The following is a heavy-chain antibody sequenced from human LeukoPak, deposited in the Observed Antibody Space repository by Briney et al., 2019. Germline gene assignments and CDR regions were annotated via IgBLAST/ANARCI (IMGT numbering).Heavy chain of an antibody. CDR1: GGTFSSYA. CDR2: IIPIFGTA. J-gene: IGHJ4*02. D-gene: IGHD3-16*01. Sequence: SVKVSCKASGGTFSSYAISWVRQAPGQGLEWMGRIIPIFGTANYAQRSQGRGTITTDESTSTAYMELSSLRSEDTAVCYCARLSRGRSRQPSPLDYWGQGTLVTVSS. CDR3: ARLSRGRSRQPSPLDY. V-gene: IGHV1-69*05.